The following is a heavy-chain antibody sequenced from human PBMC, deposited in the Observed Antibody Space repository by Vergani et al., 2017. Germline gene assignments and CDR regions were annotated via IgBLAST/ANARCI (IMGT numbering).Heavy chain of an antibody. Sequence: EVQLVQSGAEVKKPGESLKISCKGSGYSFTSYWIGWVRQLPGKGLEWMGIIYPGYSDTRYSPSFQGQVTISADKSISTAYLQWSSLKASDTAMYYCARQLPPRSYYYYGMDVWGQGTTVTVSS. CDR1: GYSFTSYW. V-gene: IGHV5-51*01. CDR2: IYPGYSDT. J-gene: IGHJ6*02. CDR3: ARQLPPRSYYYYGMDV.